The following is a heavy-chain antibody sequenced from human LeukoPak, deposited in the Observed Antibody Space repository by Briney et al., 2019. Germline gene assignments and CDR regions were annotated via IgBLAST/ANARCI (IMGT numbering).Heavy chain of an antibody. J-gene: IGHJ4*02. CDR3: AREVRGAITVFDY. Sequence: GRSLRLSCAASGFTFSSYAMHWVRQAPGKGLEWVAVISYDGSNKYSADSVKGRFTIFRDNSKNTLYLQMNSLRTEDTAVYYCAREVRGAITVFDYWGQGTLVTVSS. CDR2: ISYDGSNK. D-gene: IGHD3-10*01. CDR1: GFTFSSYA. V-gene: IGHV3-30-3*01.